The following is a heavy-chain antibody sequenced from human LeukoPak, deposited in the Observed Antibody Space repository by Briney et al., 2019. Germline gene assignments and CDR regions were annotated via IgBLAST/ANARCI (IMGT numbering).Heavy chain of an antibody. CDR2: INPNSGGT. V-gene: IGHV1-2*04. D-gene: IGHD6-13*01. CDR1: GYTFTSYY. J-gene: IGHJ5*02. Sequence: ASVKVSCKASGYTFTSYYMHWVRQAPGQGLEWMGIINPNSGGTNYAQKFQGWVTMTRDTSISTAYMELSRLRSDDTAVYYCARATRRIAAAGTRAWFDPWGQGTLVTVSS. CDR3: ARATRRIAAAGTRAWFDP.